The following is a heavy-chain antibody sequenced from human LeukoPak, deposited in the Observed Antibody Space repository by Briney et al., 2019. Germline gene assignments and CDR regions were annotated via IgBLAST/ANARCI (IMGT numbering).Heavy chain of an antibody. Sequence: GGSLRLSCAASGLTFSGYSMTWVRQAPGKGLEWVSYISSSGSTIYYADSVKGRFTISRDNSKNTLYLQMNSLRAEDTAVYYCASEIEDYYDSSGYYDYWGQGTLVTVSS. J-gene: IGHJ4*02. V-gene: IGHV3-48*01. CDR2: ISSSGSTI. D-gene: IGHD3-22*01. CDR3: ASEIEDYYDSSGYYDY. CDR1: GLTFSGYS.